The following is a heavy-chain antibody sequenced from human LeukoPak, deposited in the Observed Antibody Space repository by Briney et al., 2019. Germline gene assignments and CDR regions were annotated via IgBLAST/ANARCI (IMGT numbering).Heavy chain of an antibody. CDR3: AKDGGREAYTSYYFAY. J-gene: IGHJ4*02. D-gene: IGHD5-24*01. CDR1: DSGFSFYKYW. V-gene: IGHV3-74*03. Sequence: GGSLRLSCAASDSGFSFYKYWMHWVRQAPGKGLVWVSRINSDGTSTTYADSVKGRFTIARDNSKNTLYLQMNSLRPEDTAVYFCAKDGGREAYTSYYFAYWGQGTLVAVSS. CDR2: INSDGTST.